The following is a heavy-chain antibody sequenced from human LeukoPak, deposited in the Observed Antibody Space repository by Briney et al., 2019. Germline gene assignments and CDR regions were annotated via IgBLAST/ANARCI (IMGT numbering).Heavy chain of an antibody. CDR2: ILSGSGNI. CDR3: ARDRWELPHYYYSGLDV. Sequence: GGSLRLSCATSGFTFYEYSMNWVRQAPGKGLGWVSSILSGSGNIYYADSVKGRFTISRDNAKNSLYLQMNSLRADDTAVYYCARDRWELPHYYYSGLDVWGQGTTVTVSS. D-gene: IGHD1-26*01. V-gene: IGHV3-21*01. CDR1: GFTFYEYS. J-gene: IGHJ6*02.